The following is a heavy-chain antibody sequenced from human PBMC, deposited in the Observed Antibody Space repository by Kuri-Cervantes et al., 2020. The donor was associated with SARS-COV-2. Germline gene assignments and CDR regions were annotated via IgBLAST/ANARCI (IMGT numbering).Heavy chain of an antibody. Sequence: GESLKISCAASGFTFSSYAMSWVRQAPGKGLEWVSAISGSGGSTYYADSVKGRFTISRDNSKNTLYLQMNSLRAEDTAVYYCAKFSTITIFGVVIIPEYFQHWGQGTLVTVSS. V-gene: IGHV3-23*01. CDR2: ISGSGGST. J-gene: IGHJ1*01. CDR1: GFTFSSYA. CDR3: AKFSTITIFGVVIIPEYFQH. D-gene: IGHD3-3*01.